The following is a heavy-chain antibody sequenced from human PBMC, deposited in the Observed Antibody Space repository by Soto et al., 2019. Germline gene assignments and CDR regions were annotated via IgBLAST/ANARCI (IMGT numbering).Heavy chain of an antibody. CDR3: ARGVDFGVVIAYFDY. CDR1: GYTFTSYV. CDR2: ISAYNGNT. D-gene: IGHD3-3*01. J-gene: IGHJ4*02. Sequence: ASGRVSCKASGYTFTSYVFSWVRQFPGQGLEWMGWISAYNGNTNYAQKLQGRVTMTTDTSTSTAYMELRSLRSDDTAVYYCARGVDFGVVIAYFDYWGQGTLVTVSS. V-gene: IGHV1-18*01.